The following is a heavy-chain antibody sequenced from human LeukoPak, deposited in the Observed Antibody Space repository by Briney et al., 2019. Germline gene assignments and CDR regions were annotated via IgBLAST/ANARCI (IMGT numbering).Heavy chain of an antibody. V-gene: IGHV3-21*01. D-gene: IGHD6-6*01. CDR1: GFTFSSYS. CDR2: ISSSSSYI. CDR3: ARVRYSSSSPFDY. J-gene: IGHJ4*02. Sequence: PGGSLRLSCAASGFTFSSYSMNWVRHAPGKGLEWVSSISSSSSYIYYADSVKGRFTISRDNAKNSLYLQMNSLRAEDTAVYYCARVRYSSSSPFDYWGQGTLVTVSS.